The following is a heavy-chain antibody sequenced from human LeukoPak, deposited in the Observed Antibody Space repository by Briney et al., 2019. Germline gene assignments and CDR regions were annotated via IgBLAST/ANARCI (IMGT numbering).Heavy chain of an antibody. CDR3: ARAGKTYYYDSSGYFIGAPVY. CDR2: VYYSGST. CDR1: GGSISSSSYY. D-gene: IGHD3-22*01. J-gene: IGHJ4*02. V-gene: IGHV4-31*03. Sequence: PSETLSLTCTASGGSISSSSYYWGWIRQPPGKGLEWIGYVYYSGSTYYNPFLKSRVTISVDTSKNQFSLKLSSVTAADTAVYYCARAGKTYYYDSSGYFIGAPVYWGQGTLVTVSS.